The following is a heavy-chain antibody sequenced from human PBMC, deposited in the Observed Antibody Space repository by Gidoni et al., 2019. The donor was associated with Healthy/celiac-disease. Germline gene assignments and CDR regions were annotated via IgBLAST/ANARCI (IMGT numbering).Heavy chain of an antibody. J-gene: IGHJ4*02. CDR3: ARGLRSDTAMVDY. V-gene: IGHV3-48*03. CDR2: ISSSGSTI. D-gene: IGHD5-18*01. CDR1: GITFSGYE. Sequence: EVQLVASWGGLGPPGGSLGLSWSASGITFSGYEMNWVRQAPGKGLEWFSYISSSGSTIYYADSVKGRFTISRDNAKNSLYLQMNSLRAEDTAVYYCARGLRSDTAMVDYWGQGTLVTVSS.